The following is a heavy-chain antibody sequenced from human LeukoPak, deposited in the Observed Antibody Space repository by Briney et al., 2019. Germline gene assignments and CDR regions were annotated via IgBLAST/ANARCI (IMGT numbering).Heavy chain of an antibody. CDR3: ASLRGSSSWNYYYYYYMDV. Sequence: SETLSLTCTVSGGSISSSSYYWGWIRQPPGKGLEWIGSIYYSGSTYYNPSLKSRVTISVDTSKNQFSLKLSPVTAADTAVYYCASLRGSSSWNYYYYYYMDVWGKGTTVTISS. CDR1: GGSISSSSYY. V-gene: IGHV4-39*07. CDR2: IYYSGST. J-gene: IGHJ6*03. D-gene: IGHD6-13*01.